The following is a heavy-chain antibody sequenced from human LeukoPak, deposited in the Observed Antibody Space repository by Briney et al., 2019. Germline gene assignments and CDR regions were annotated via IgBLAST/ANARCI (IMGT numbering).Heavy chain of an antibody. J-gene: IGHJ4*02. V-gene: IGHV3-30*02. CDR2: IRFDGSNQ. CDR3: AKGYGESHFDS. D-gene: IGHD5-18*01. Sequence: VGSLRVSCAAPGFSFRSFGMHFVRQAPRKGLEWVAFIRFDGSNQYYTDSVKGRFTISRDNSNNTLFLQMNNLRGDDTAVYLCAKGYGESHFDSWGEGTLVTVSS. CDR1: GFSFRSFG.